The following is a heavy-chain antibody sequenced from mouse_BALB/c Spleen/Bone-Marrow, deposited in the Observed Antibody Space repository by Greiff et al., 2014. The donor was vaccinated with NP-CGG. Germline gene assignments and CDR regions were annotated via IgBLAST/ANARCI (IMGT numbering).Heavy chain of an antibody. CDR3: ARGLRWCLDV. CDR2: IYPGNSDT. D-gene: IGHD1-1*01. J-gene: IGHJ1*01. V-gene: IGHV1-5*01. Sequence: EVKLMESGTVLARPGASVKMSCKASGYSFTSYWMHWVKERPGQGLEWIGAIYPGNSDTSYNQKFKGKAKLTAATSASTAYMELSSLTNEDSAVYYCARGLRWCLDVWGAGTTVTVSS. CDR1: GYSFTSYW.